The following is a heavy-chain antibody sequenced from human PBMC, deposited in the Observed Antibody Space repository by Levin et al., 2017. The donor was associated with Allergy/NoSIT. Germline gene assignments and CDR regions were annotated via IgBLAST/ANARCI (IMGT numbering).Heavy chain of an antibody. V-gene: IGHV4-39*01. J-gene: IGHJ5*02. Sequence: TLSLTCTVSGGSIISTTFYWGWIRQPPGKGLEWIGSIYYSGSTYYNPSLKSRVTISVDTSKNQFSLRLNSVTATDTAVYYCARHGDALVRGVKRNWFDPWGQGTLVTVSS. D-gene: IGHD3-10*01. CDR1: GGSIISTTFY. CDR3: ARHGDALVRGVKRNWFDP. CDR2: IYYSGST.